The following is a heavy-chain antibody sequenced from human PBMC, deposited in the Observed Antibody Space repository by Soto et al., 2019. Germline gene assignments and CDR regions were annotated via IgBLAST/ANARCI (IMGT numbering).Heavy chain of an antibody. J-gene: IGHJ6*02. V-gene: IGHV3-33*01. CDR3: ARWWNDEEWVETMDV. CDR2: IYYDGSNE. Sequence: QVQLVESGGGVVQPGRSLRLSCAASGFSFSSYGMHWVRQAPGKGLEWVAVIYYDGSNEYYSDSVKGRFTISRDNSKNTLYLQMNSQRVEDTAVYYCARWWNDEEWVETMDVWGQGTTVTVSS. CDR1: GFSFSSYG. D-gene: IGHD1-1*01.